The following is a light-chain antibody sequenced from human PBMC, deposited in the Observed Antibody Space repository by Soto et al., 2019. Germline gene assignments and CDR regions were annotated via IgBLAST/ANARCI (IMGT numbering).Light chain of an antibody. V-gene: IGLV2-11*01. CDR2: DVT. J-gene: IGLJ1*01. CDR1: GSDVGAYNY. CDR3: CSYAGSYFFV. Sequence: QSALTQPRSVSGSPGQSVTISCTGTGSDVGAYNYVSWYQQHPGKAPKLILYDVTKRPSGVPDRFAGSKSGNTASLTISGLQAEDEADYHCCSYAGSYFFVFGTGTKVTVL.